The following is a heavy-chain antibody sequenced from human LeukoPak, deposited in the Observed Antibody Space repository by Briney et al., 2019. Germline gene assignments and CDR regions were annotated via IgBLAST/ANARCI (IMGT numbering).Heavy chain of an antibody. V-gene: IGHV3-33*01. J-gene: IGHJ4*02. Sequence: HTGGSLRLSCGPSGFPLSSYCMHWVRQAPGKGLEWVAVIWYDGSNKYYADSVKGRFTISRDNSKNTLYLQMNSLRAGDTAVYYCARDAAGFDYWGQGTLVTVSS. CDR1: GFPLSSYC. D-gene: IGHD6-13*01. CDR3: ARDAAGFDY. CDR2: IWYDGSNK.